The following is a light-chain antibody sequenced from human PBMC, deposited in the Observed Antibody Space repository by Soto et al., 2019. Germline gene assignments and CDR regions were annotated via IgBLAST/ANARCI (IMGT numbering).Light chain of an antibody. CDR2: DVA. J-gene: IGLJ1*01. CDR1: SSDVGGSNF. V-gene: IGLV2-14*03. CDR3: VSYTSNTPSV. Sequence: QSALTQPASVSDSPGQSITISCTGTSSDVGGSNFVSWYQQHPGKPPKLIIYDVANRPSGVSNRFSGSKSGSTASLIISRLQTEDEADYYCVSYTSNTPSVFGTRTKVTVL.